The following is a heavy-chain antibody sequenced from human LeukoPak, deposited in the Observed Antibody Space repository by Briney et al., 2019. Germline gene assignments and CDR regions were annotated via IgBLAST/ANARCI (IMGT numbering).Heavy chain of an antibody. CDR3: ARDPNGDYIGAFEF. V-gene: IGHV3-23*01. J-gene: IGHJ3*01. CDR1: GFTFSNYA. Sequence: GGSLRLSCAASGFTFSNYAVMWVRQAPGQGLECVSAITSGGAPRYADSVKGRFTIPSDNSKNTLYLQMTSLRAEDTAQYFCARDPNGDYIGAFEFWGRGTVVTVSS. D-gene: IGHD4-17*01. CDR2: ITSGGAP.